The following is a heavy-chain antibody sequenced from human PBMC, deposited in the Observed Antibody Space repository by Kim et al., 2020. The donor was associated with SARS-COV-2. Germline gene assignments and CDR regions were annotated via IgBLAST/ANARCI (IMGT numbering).Heavy chain of an antibody. CDR3: ARDGNSGSRIDY. CDR1: GFTFSSYA. CDR2: ISYDGSNK. Sequence: GGSLRLSCAASGFTFSSYAMHWVRQAPGKGLEWVAVISYDGSNKYYADSVKGRFTISRDNSKNTLYLQMNSLRAEDTAVYYCARDGNSGSRIDYWGQGTLVTVSS. J-gene: IGHJ4*02. D-gene: IGHD1-26*01. V-gene: IGHV3-30-3*01.